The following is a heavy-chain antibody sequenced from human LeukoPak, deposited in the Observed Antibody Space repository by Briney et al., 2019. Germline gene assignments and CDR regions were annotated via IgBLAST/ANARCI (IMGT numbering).Heavy chain of an antibody. CDR1: GFTFSSYW. Sequence: GGSLRLSCAASGFTFSSYWVSWVRQAPGKGLEWVANIKQDGSEKYYVDSVKGRFAISRDNAKNSLYLQMNSLRAEDTAVYYCSGRLDYWGQGTLVTVSS. V-gene: IGHV3-7*01. J-gene: IGHJ4*02. D-gene: IGHD6-19*01. CDR3: SGRLDY. CDR2: IKQDGSEK.